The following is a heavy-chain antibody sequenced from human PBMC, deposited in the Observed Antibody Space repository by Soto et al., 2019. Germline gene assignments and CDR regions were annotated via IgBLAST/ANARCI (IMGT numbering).Heavy chain of an antibody. D-gene: IGHD3-10*01. CDR2: IYYSGST. V-gene: IGHV4-31*03. Sequence: QVQLQESGPGLVKPSQTLSLTCTVSGGSISSGGYYWSWIRQHPGKGLEWIGYIYYSGSTYYNPSLKSRVTILVDTSKNQFSLKLSSVTAADTAVYYCARGDYDGEFDGMDVWGQGTTVTVSS. J-gene: IGHJ6*02. CDR3: ARGDYDGEFDGMDV. CDR1: GGSISSGGYY.